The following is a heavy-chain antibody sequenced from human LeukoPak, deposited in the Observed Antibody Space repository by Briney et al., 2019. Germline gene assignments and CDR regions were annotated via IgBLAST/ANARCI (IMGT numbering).Heavy chain of an antibody. J-gene: IGHJ4*02. D-gene: IGHD6-19*01. Sequence: AGSLRLSCAASGFTFSDYYMSWIRQAPGKGLEWVSYITGTSSYTNYADSVRGRFTISRDNVKNSLYLQMNSLRAEDTAVYYCARGSGWYDYWGQGTLVTVSS. V-gene: IGHV3-11*06. CDR2: ITGTSSYT. CDR1: GFTFSDYY. CDR3: ARGSGWYDY.